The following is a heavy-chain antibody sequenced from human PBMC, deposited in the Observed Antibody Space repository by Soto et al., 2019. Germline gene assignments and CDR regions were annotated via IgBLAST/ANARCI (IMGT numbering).Heavy chain of an antibody. CDR3: ATNLQLWLRTFALDY. V-gene: IGHV1-24*01. Sequence: ASVKVSCKVSGYTLTELSMHWVRQAPGKGLEWMGGFDPEDGETIYAQKFQGRVTMTEDTSTDTAYMELSSLRSEDTAGYYCATNLQLWLRTFALDYWGQGTLVTVSS. J-gene: IGHJ4*02. D-gene: IGHD5-18*01. CDR2: FDPEDGET. CDR1: GYTLTELS.